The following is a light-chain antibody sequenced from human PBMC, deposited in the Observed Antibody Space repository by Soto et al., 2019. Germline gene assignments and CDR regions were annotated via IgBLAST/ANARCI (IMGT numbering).Light chain of an antibody. J-gene: IGKJ2*01. V-gene: IGKV3-15*01. Sequence: IVLTQSQATMSVSPGERATLSCRTRQSVGCNLAWYQQKLGQAPRLLIDGAFIMAPGFPVTFKGTGSGSEFTLTSSSLQSEDGALYYCQQYDKWPYTFGQGTNLEIK. CDR1: QSVGCN. CDR2: GAF. CDR3: QQYDKWPYT.